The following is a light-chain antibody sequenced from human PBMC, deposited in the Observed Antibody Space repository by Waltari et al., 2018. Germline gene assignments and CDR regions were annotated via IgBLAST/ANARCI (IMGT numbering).Light chain of an antibody. CDR2: DAS. J-gene: IGKJ2*01. V-gene: IGKV3-11*01. Sequence: EIVLTQSPATLSLSPGERATLPCRASQSVSSYLAWYQQKPGQAPRLLIYDASNRATGIPARFSGSGSGTDFTLTISSLEPEDFAVYYCQQSSNWPYTFGQGTKLEIK. CDR1: QSVSSY. CDR3: QQSSNWPYT.